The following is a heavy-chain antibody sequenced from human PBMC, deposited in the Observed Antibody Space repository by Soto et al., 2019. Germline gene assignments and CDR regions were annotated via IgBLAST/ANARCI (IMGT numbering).Heavy chain of an antibody. CDR1: GYTFTRYG. CDR2: INTYNGNT. D-gene: IGHD3-16*01. J-gene: IGHJ6*02. Sequence: QVQLVQSGAEVKNPGASVKVSCKASGYTFTRYGIGWARQAPGQGLEWMGWINTYNGNTNYAQNVQGRGTPTTDTSTSKAYMELRSLRSNDTAIYYCAMVDVYVTPSPQDVWGQGTTVIVSS. V-gene: IGHV1-18*01. CDR3: AMVDVYVTPSPQDV.